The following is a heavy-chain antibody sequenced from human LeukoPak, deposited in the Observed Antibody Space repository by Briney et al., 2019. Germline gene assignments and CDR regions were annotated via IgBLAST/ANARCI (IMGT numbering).Heavy chain of an antibody. CDR1: GYTFTSYY. D-gene: IGHD3-22*01. Sequence: ASVKVSCKASGYTFTSYYMHWVRQAPGQGLGWMGIINPSGGSTSYAQKFQGRVTMTRDTSTSTVYMELSSLRSEDTAVYYCARGDYYDSSGSSGDYFDYWGQGTLVTVSS. J-gene: IGHJ4*02. CDR3: ARGDYYDSSGSSGDYFDY. CDR2: INPSGGST. V-gene: IGHV1-46*01.